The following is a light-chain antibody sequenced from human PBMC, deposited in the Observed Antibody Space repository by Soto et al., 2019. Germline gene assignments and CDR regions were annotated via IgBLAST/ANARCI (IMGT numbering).Light chain of an antibody. CDR2: AAF. Sequence: DIPMTQSPSSLSASVGDRVTITCRASQDINNFLAWYQQKPGKVPKLLIYAAFTLQSGVPSRFSGSRSGTDFTRTISSLQPEDVATYYCQKYDSAPHTFGGGTRVEIK. CDR1: QDINNF. J-gene: IGKJ4*01. CDR3: QKYDSAPHT. V-gene: IGKV1-27*01.